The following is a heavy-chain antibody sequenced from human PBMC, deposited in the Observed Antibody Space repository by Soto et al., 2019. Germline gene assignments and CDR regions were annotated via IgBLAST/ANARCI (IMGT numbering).Heavy chain of an antibody. J-gene: IGHJ3*01. V-gene: IGHV2-5*02. CDR3: ARAPRMTAFGGVVAFGAFDV. CDR1: GFSLTTNGVG. D-gene: IGHD3-16*02. Sequence: QITLKESGPTLVKPTQTLTLTCTLSGFSLTTNGVGVGWLRQPPGKAPEWLAFIYWDDDKRYSPSLKSRLTITKDTSKXXXVXXMTHMDPVDTATYYCARAPRMTAFGGVVAFGAFDVWGQGTMVTVSS. CDR2: IYWDDDK.